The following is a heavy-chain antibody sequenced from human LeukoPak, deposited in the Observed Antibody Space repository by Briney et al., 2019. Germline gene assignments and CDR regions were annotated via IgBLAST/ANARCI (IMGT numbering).Heavy chain of an antibody. Sequence: ASVKVSCKASGYTFTSYYMHWVRGAPGQGLGWMGIINPSGGSTSYAQKFQGRVTMTSDTSTSTVYMELSSLRSEDTAVYYCARVGYCSGDSCYNDYWGQGTLVTVSS. CDR2: INPSGGST. J-gene: IGHJ4*02. CDR1: GYTFTSYY. CDR3: ARVGYCSGDSCYNDY. V-gene: IGHV1-46*01. D-gene: IGHD2-15*01.